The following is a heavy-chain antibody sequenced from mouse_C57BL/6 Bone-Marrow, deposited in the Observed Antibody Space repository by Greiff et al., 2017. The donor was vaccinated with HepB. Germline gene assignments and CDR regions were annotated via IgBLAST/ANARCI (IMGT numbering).Heavy chain of an antibody. J-gene: IGHJ4*01. V-gene: IGHV5-17*01. CDR3: ARGGYYYGREVWAMDY. CDR1: GFTFSDYG. D-gene: IGHD1-1*01. CDR2: ISSGSSTI. Sequence: DVKLVESGGGLVKPGGSLKLSCAASGFTFSDYGMHWVRQAPEKGLEWVAYISSGSSTIYYADTVKGRFTISRDNAKNTLFLQMTSLRSEDTAMYYCARGGYYYGREVWAMDYWGQGTSVTVSS.